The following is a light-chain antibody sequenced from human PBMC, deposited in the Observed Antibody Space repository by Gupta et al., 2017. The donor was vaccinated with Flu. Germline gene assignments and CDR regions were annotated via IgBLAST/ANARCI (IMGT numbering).Light chain of an antibody. V-gene: IGKV3-15*01. CDR3: QQYDRWPRWT. CDR2: GAS. J-gene: IGKJ1*01. CDR1: QSVSTT. Sequence: EILMTQSPATLSVSPGERATLSCRASQSVSTTLAWYQQKPGQPPRLLIYGASTRATGIPARFSGSGSGTEFTLTISSLQSEDFAVYYCQQYDRWPRWTFGQGTKVEIK.